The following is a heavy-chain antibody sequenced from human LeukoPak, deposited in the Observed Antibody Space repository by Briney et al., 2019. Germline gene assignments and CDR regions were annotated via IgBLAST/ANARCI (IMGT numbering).Heavy chain of an antibody. CDR1: GYTFTGYY. Sequence: ASVKVSCKASGYTFTGYYMHWVRQAPGQGLEWMGWINPNSGGTNYAQKLQGRVTMTTDTSTSTAYMELRSLRSDDTAVYYCARSEDSSDAFDIWGQGTMVTVSS. CDR3: ARSEDSSDAFDI. J-gene: IGHJ3*02. V-gene: IGHV1-2*02. CDR2: INPNSGGT. D-gene: IGHD3-22*01.